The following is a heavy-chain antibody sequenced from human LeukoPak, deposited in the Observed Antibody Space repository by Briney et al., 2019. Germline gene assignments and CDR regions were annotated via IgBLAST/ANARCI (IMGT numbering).Heavy chain of an antibody. J-gene: IGHJ2*01. D-gene: IGHD3-22*01. CDR1: GFTFDDYA. CDR3: ARDNGAYYDSSGYSFDL. V-gene: IGHV3-20*04. Sequence: PGGSLRLSCAASGFTFDDYAMSWVRQVPGKGLERVSGINWSGGTTRYADSVKGRFTISRDNAKNSLYLQMNSLRAEDTALYYCARDNGAYYDSSGYSFDLWGRGTLVTVSS. CDR2: INWSGGTT.